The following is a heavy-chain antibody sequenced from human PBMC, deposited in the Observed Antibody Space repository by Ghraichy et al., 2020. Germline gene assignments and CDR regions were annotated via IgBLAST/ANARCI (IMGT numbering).Heavy chain of an antibody. D-gene: IGHD2-21*01. J-gene: IGHJ4*02. CDR1: GGSFSGYY. V-gene: IGHV4-34*01. CDR2: INHSGST. Sequence: SETLSLTCAVYGGSFSGYYWSWIRQPPGKGLEWIGEINHSGSTNYNPSLKSRVTISVDTSKNQFSLKLSSVTAADTAVYYCARGVGYGGGYWGQGILVTVSS. CDR3: ARGVGYGGGY.